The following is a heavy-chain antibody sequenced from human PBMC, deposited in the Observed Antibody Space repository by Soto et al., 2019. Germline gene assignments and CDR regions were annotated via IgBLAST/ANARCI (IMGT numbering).Heavy chain of an antibody. Sequence: GGSLRLSCAASGFTLTTYGMHWVRQAPGKGLEWVAVMSYDGSNEFYAESVKGRFTISRDNSKNTLYLQMNSLRAEDTAVYYCANREIAGIAAALDYWGQGTLVTVSS. J-gene: IGHJ4*02. CDR3: ANREIAGIAAALDY. V-gene: IGHV3-30*18. CDR1: GFTLTTYG. D-gene: IGHD6-25*01. CDR2: MSYDGSNE.